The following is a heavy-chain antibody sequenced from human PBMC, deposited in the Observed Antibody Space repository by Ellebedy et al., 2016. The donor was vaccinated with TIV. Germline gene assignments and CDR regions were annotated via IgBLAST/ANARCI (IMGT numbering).Heavy chain of an antibody. V-gene: IGHV1-69*04. CDR1: GGTFSSYA. J-gene: IGHJ4*02. Sequence: AASVKVSCKASGGTFSSYAISWVRQAPGQGLEWMGRIIPILGIANYAQKFQGRVTITADKSTSTAYMELSSLRSEDTAVYYCARGGYYDSSGYYYFDYWGQGTLVTVSS. D-gene: IGHD3-22*01. CDR2: IIPILGIA. CDR3: ARGGYYDSSGYYYFDY.